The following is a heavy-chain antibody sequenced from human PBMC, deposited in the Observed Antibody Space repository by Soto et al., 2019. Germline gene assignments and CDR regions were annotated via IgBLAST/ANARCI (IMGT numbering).Heavy chain of an antibody. J-gene: IGHJ4*02. CDR1: PGSINDYY. D-gene: IGHD6-25*01. V-gene: IGHV4-59*07. CDR2: VYSGGSA. CDR3: ASTSRAAPGTGLDS. Sequence: SDTLSLTSNVFPGSINDYYWSWIRQTPGMRLEWIGFVYSGGSAMYNPSFKSRVIISLERSKNQFSLTLTSLTAADSAVYYCASTSRAAPGTGLDSWGQGAVVGVS.